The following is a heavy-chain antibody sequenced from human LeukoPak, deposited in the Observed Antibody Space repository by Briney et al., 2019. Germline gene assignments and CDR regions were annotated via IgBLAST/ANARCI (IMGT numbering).Heavy chain of an antibody. J-gene: IGHJ4*02. CDR2: VANDGRDK. V-gene: IGHV3-30*07. D-gene: IGHD3-22*01. CDR1: GFTFNAYA. CDR3: ARISYDSSGYYDY. Sequence: GGSLRLSCAASGFTFNAYAMHWVRQAPGKGLEWVAVVANDGRDKQYADSMKGRFTISRDNSENTLYLQMNTLRAEDTAVYYCARISYDSSGYYDYWGQGTLVTVSS.